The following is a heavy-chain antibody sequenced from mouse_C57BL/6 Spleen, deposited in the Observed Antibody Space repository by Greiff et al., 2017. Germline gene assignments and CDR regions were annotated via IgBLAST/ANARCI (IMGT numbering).Heavy chain of an antibody. CDR1: GYTFTSYW. D-gene: IGHD1-1*01. V-gene: IGHV1-59*01. CDR3: ARIYDYGSSYPYFDV. J-gene: IGHJ1*03. CDR2: IDPSDSYT. Sequence: VQLQQPGAELVRPGTSVKLSCKASGYTFTSYWMHWVKQRPGQGLEWIGVIDPSDSYTNYNQKFKGKATLTVDTSSSTAYMQLSSLTSEDSAVYYCARIYDYGSSYPYFDVWGTGTTVTVSS.